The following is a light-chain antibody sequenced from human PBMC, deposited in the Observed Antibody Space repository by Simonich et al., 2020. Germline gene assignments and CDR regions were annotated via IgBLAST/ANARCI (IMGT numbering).Light chain of an antibody. CDR3: SSYAGSNNFRV. Sequence: QSALTQPPSASGSPGQSVTISCTGTSSDVGGYNYVSWSQQHPGKAPKLMISEVSKRPSGVPYRFSGSKSGNTASLTVSGLQAEDEADYYCSSYAGSNNFRVFGTGTKVTVL. CDR1: SSDVGGYNY. V-gene: IGLV2-8*01. J-gene: IGLJ1*01. CDR2: EVS.